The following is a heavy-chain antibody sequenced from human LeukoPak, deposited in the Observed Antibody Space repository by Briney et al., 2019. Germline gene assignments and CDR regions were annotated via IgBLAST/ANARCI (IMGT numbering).Heavy chain of an antibody. J-gene: IGHJ4*02. CDR3: ARAGISIVLEVYYFDY. V-gene: IGHV3-48*03. D-gene: IGHD1-26*01. CDR1: GFTFSSYE. Sequence: GGSLRLSCAASGFTFSSYEMNWVRQAPGKGLEWVSYISSSGSTIYYADSVKGRFTISRDNAKNSLYLQTNSLRAEDTAVYYCARAGISIVLEVYYFDYWGQGTLVTVSS. CDR2: ISSSGSTI.